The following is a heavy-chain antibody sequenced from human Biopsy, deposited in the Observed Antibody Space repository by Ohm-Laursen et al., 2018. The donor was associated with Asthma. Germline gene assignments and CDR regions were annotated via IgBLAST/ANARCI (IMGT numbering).Heavy chain of an antibody. CDR3: ARMGGSRIFDY. V-gene: IGHV2-5*02. Sequence: TQTLTLTCSFSGFSLTSSGVGVGWIRQPPGKALEWLAVIYWDDDERYSPSLKNRLTITKDTSKNQVVLTMTNMDPVDTATYYCARMGGSRIFDYWGQGTLVTVSS. CDR2: IYWDDDE. D-gene: IGHD3-10*01. J-gene: IGHJ4*02. CDR1: GFSLTSSGVG.